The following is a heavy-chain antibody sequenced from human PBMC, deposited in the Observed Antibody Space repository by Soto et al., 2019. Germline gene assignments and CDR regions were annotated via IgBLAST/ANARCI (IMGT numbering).Heavy chain of an antibody. CDR1: GGTFSSYA. Sequence: QVQLVQSGAEVKKPGSSVKVSCKASGGTFSSYAINWVRQAPGQGLEWMGGIIPIFATADYAQKFQGRVTITADESTGTAYMGLSSLRSEDTAGYYWARCLLGVNCYYGMDVWGQGTTVTVSS. CDR3: ARCLLGVNCYYGMDV. D-gene: IGHD3-16*01. J-gene: IGHJ6*02. V-gene: IGHV1-69*12. CDR2: IIPIFATA.